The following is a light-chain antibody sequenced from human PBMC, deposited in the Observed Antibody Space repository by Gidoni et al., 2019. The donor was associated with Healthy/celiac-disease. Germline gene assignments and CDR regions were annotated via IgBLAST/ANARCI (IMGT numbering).Light chain of an antibody. J-gene: IGLJ2*01. Sequence: QSVLTQPPSASGTPGQRVTISCSGSSSNIGSNPVNWYQQLPGTAPKLLIYSNNQRPSGVLDRFSGSKSGTSASLAISGLQSEDEADYYCAAWDDSLNGVVFGGGTKLTVL. CDR2: SNN. CDR1: SSNIGSNP. CDR3: AAWDDSLNGVV. V-gene: IGLV1-44*01.